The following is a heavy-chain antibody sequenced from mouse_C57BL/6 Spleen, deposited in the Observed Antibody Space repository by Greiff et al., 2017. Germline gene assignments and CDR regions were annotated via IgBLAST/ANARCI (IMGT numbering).Heavy chain of an antibody. CDR2: ISSGGSYT. Sequence: EVKLMESGGELVKPGGSLKLSCAASGFTFSSYGMSWVRQTPDKRLEWVATISSGGSYTYYPDSVKGRCTISRDNAKNTLYLQMSSLKSEDTAMYCCARRGDDPSYFDYWGQGATLTVSS. V-gene: IGHV5-6*02. CDR1: GFTFSSYG. CDR3: ARRGDDPSYFDY. J-gene: IGHJ2*01.